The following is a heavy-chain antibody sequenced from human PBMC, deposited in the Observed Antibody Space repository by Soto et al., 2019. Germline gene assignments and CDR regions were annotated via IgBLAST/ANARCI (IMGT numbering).Heavy chain of an antibody. V-gene: IGHV3-23*01. CDR1: GFTFSSYA. J-gene: IGHJ6*02. CDR3: AKERVTGFLEWLLEDGMDV. CDR2: ISGSGGST. Sequence: GGSLRLSCAASGFTFSSYATSWVRQAPGKGLEWVSAISGSGGSTYYAGSVKGRFTISRDNSKNTLYLQMNSLRAEDTAVYYCAKERVTGFLEWLLEDGMDVWGQGTTVTVSS. D-gene: IGHD3-3*01.